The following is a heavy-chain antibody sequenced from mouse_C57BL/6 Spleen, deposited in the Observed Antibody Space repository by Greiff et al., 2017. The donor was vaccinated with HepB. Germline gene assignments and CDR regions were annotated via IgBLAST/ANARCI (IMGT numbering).Heavy chain of an antibody. CDR2: INPSNGGT. Sequence: VQLQQPGTELVKPGASVKLSCKASGYTFTSYWMHWVKQRPGQGLEWIGNINPSNGGTNYNEKFKSKATLTVDKSSSTAYMQLSSLTSEDSAVYYCAREVYGSFYAMDYWGQGTSVTVSS. J-gene: IGHJ4*01. D-gene: IGHD1-1*01. CDR1: GYTFTSYW. V-gene: IGHV1-53*01. CDR3: AREVYGSFYAMDY.